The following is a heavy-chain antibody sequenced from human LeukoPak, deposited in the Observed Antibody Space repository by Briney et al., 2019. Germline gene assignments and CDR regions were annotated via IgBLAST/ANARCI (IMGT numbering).Heavy chain of an antibody. V-gene: IGHV7-4-1*02. D-gene: IGHD3-16*02. CDR3: ARVWSGVIDYYYYMDV. CDR1: GYTFTSYG. Sequence: ASVKVSCKASGYTFTSYGISWVRQAPRQGLEWMGWINTNTGNPTYAQGFTGRFVFSLDTSVSTAYLQISSLKAEDTAVYFCARVWSGVIDYYYYMDVWGKGTTVTVSS. CDR2: INTNTGNP. J-gene: IGHJ6*03.